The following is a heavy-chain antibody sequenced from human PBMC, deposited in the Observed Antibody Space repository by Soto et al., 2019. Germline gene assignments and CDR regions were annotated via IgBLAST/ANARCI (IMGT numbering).Heavy chain of an antibody. V-gene: IGHV3-7*01. J-gene: IGHJ6*03. CDR1: GFTFSSYW. CDR3: ARRNYDFWSGYSRGYIYYYYMDI. CDR2: IKQDGSEK. D-gene: IGHD3-3*01. Sequence: GSLRLSCAASGFTFSSYWMSWVRQAPGKGLEWVANIKQDGSEKYYVDSVKGRFTISRDNAKNSLYLQMNSLRAEDTAVYYCARRNYDFWSGYSRGYIYYYYMDIWGKGTTVTVS.